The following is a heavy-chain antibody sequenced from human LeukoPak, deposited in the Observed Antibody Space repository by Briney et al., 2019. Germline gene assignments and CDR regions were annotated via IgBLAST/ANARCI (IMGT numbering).Heavy chain of an antibody. D-gene: IGHD3-9*01. Sequence: GASVKVSCKASGYTFTGYYMQWVRQATGQGLEWMGWINPNSGGTNYAQKFQGRVTMTRDTSISTAYMELSRLRSDDTAVYYCARDAYYDILTGYYMVPWFDPWGQGTLVTVSS. CDR2: INPNSGGT. CDR3: ARDAYYDILTGYYMVPWFDP. V-gene: IGHV1-2*02. CDR1: GYTFTGYY. J-gene: IGHJ5*02.